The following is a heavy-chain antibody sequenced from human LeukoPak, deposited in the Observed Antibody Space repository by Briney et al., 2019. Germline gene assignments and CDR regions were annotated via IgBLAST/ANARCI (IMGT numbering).Heavy chain of an antibody. J-gene: IGHJ4*02. CDR2: IDWDDDK. Sequence: SGPTLANPTQTLTLTCTFSGFSLSTSGMRVSWIRQPPGKALEWLARIDWDDDKFYSTSLKTRLTISKDTSKNQVVLTMTNMDPVDTATYYCARTSRGSGSYYLPFDYWGQGTLVTVSS. CDR1: GFSLSTSGMR. V-gene: IGHV2-70*04. CDR3: ARTSRGSGSYYLPFDY. D-gene: IGHD3-10*01.